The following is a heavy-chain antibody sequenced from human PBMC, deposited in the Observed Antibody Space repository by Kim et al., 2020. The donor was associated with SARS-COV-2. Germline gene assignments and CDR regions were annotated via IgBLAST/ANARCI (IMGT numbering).Heavy chain of an antibody. CDR1: GFTFSGYE. CDR2: ITSSGSTI. V-gene: IGHV3-48*03. J-gene: IGHJ4*02. Sequence: GGSLRLSCAASGFTFSGYEMNWVRQAPGKGLERVSYITSSGSTIYYADSVKGRFTISRDNAKNSLYLQMNSLRAEDTAVYYCARARARITIFGVVPPGFDYWGQGTLVTVSS. CDR3: ARARARITIFGVVPPGFDY. D-gene: IGHD3-3*01.